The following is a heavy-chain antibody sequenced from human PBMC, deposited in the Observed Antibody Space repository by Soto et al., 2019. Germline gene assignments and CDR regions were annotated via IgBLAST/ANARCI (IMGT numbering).Heavy chain of an antibody. CDR2: ISGSGGST. V-gene: IGHV3-23*01. D-gene: IGHD2-15*01. CDR1: GFTFSSYA. Sequence: GGSLRLSCAASGFTFSSYAMSWVLQAPGKGLEWVSAISGSGGSTYYADSVKGRFTISRDNSKNTLYLQMNSLRAEDTAVYYCAKQKKVVDYIDYWGQGTLVTVSS. J-gene: IGHJ4*02. CDR3: AKQKKVVDYIDY.